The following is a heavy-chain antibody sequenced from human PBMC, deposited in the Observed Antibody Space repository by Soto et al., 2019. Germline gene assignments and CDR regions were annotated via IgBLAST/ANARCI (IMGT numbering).Heavy chain of an antibody. CDR2: ISSSSSYI. CDR3: ARDHLTAVDDY. CDR1: GFTFSSYS. D-gene: IGHD6-19*01. V-gene: IGHV3-21*01. Sequence: EVQLVESGGGLVKPGGSLRLSCAASGFTFSSYSMNWVRQAPGKGLEWVSSISSSSSYIYYADSVKGRFTTSRDNAKNSRYLQTNSLRAEDTAVYYCARDHLTAVDDYWGQGTLVTVSS. J-gene: IGHJ4*02.